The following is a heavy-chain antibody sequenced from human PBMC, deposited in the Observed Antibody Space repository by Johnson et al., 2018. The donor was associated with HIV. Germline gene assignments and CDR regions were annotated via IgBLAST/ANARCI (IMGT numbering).Heavy chain of an antibody. Sequence: QVQLVESGGGLVQPGGSLRLSCAASGFTFSSYGMHWVRQAPGKGLEWVSVIYSGGSTYYADSVKGRFTISRDNSKKMLYLQMNSLRGDDTGVYYCARDRSPTGWYFRVNVFDIWGQGTMVTVSS. CDR1: GFTFSSYG. J-gene: IGHJ3*02. D-gene: IGHD6-19*01. CDR2: IYSGGST. V-gene: IGHV3-NL1*01. CDR3: ARDRSPTGWYFRVNVFDI.